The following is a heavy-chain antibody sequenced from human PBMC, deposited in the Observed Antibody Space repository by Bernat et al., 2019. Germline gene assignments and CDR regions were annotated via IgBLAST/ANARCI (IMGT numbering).Heavy chain of an antibody. D-gene: IGHD2-21*01. J-gene: IGHJ6*02. CDR1: GGSFSGYY. CDR2: IEHGGAT. V-gene: IGHV4-34*01. Sequence: QVQLQQWGAGLLKPSETLSLTCAVYGGSFSGYYWSWIRQPPGKGLEWIGEIEHGGATNYNPSLKSRVTISVDKSKNQFSLKLSSVTDADTALYYCARNGAYCIEVWGQGTTVTVS. CDR3: ARNGAYCIEV.